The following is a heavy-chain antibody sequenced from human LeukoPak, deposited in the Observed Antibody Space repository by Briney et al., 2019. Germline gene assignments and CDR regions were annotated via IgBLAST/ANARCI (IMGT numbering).Heavy chain of an antibody. J-gene: IGHJ5*02. CDR2: IWYDGSNK. CDR3: AREAEPVAGVGNWFDP. Sequence: PGRSLRLSCEASGFSFSSYGVHWVRQAPGKGLEWVAVIWYDGSNKYYADSVKGRFTISRDDSKNTLYLQMNSLRAEDTAVYYCAREAEPVAGVGNWFDPWGQGTLVIASS. V-gene: IGHV3-33*01. CDR1: GFSFSSYG. D-gene: IGHD6-19*01.